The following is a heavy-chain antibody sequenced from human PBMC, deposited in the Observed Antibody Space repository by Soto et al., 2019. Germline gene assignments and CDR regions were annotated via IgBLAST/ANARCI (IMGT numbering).Heavy chain of an antibody. Sequence: PRGSLRLSCAASGFTLRSHRIHWVRQAPGKGLEWVSRIDTDGGGTSYADSVKGRFTISTDNAKNTVYLQMNGLRAEDTAVYYWATVFALWGKGPRVPVPS. CDR3: ATVFAL. CDR1: GFTLRSHR. V-gene: IGHV3-74*01. J-gene: IGHJ4*02. CDR2: IDTDGGGT. D-gene: IGHD3-3*01.